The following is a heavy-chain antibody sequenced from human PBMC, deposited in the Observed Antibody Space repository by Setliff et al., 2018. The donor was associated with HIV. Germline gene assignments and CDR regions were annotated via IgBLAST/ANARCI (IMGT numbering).Heavy chain of an antibody. CDR3: ARGGLQDYYDSSGYNDYYYYMDV. CDR1: GDSISSYY. Sequence: SETLSLTCTVSGDSISSYYWSWIRQPPGKGLEWIGCIYNSGSTNYNPSLKSRVTISVDTSKNQFSLKLSSVTAADTAVYYCARGGLQDYYDSSGYNDYYYYMDVWGKGTTVTVSS. J-gene: IGHJ6*03. D-gene: IGHD3-22*01. CDR2: IYNSGST. V-gene: IGHV4-4*08.